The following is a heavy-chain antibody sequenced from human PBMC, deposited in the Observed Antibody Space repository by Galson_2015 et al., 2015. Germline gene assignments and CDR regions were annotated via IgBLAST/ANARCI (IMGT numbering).Heavy chain of an antibody. Sequence: SETLSLTCTVSGGSISSSSYYWGWIRQPPGKGLEWIGSIYYSGSTYYNPSLKSRVTISVDTSKNQFSLKLSSVTAADTAVYYCATGNHGSGDYWGQGTLVTVSS. CDR1: GGSISSSSYY. CDR2: IYYSGST. J-gene: IGHJ4*02. V-gene: IGHV4-39*07. CDR3: ATGNHGSGDY. D-gene: IGHD3-10*01.